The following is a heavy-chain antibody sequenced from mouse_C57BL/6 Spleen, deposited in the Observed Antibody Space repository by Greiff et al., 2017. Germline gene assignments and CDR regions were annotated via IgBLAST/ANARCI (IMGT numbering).Heavy chain of an antibody. CDR1: GYTFTSYW. J-gene: IGHJ4*01. V-gene: IGHV1-55*01. CDR2: IYPGSGST. D-gene: IGHD2-5*01. CDR3: ARESNYRAMDY. Sequence: QVQLKQPGAELVKPGASVKMSCKASGYTFTSYWITWVKQRPGQGLEWIGDIYPGSGSTNYNEKFKSKATLTVDTSSSTAYMQLSSLTSEDSAVYYCARESNYRAMDYWGQGTSVTVSS.